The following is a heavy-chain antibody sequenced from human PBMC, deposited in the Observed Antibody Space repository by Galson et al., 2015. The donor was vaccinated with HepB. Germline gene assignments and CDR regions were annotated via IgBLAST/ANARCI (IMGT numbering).Heavy chain of an antibody. CDR1: GYTFTSYA. CDR2: INAGNGNT. CDR3: ARVEGYSSSWDDAFDI. D-gene: IGHD6-13*01. J-gene: IGHJ3*02. Sequence: SVKVSCKASGYTFTSYAMHWVRQAPGQRLEWMGWINAGNGNTKYSQKFQGRVTITRDTSASTAYMELSSLRSEDTAVYYCARVEGYSSSWDDAFDIWGQGTMVTVSS. V-gene: IGHV1-3*01.